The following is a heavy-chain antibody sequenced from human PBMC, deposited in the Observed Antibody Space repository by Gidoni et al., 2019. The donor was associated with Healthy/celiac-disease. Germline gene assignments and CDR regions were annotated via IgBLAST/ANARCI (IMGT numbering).Heavy chain of an antibody. Sequence: EVQLVESGGVVVQPGGSLRLSCAASGFTFDDYTMHWVRQAPGKGLEWVSLISWDGGSTYYADSVKGRFTISRDNSKNSLYLQMNSLRTEDTALYYCAKDLYGGNSPGAFDIWGQGTMVTVSS. J-gene: IGHJ3*02. CDR3: AKDLYGGNSPGAFDI. V-gene: IGHV3-43*01. CDR2: ISWDGGST. CDR1: GFTFDDYT. D-gene: IGHD4-17*01.